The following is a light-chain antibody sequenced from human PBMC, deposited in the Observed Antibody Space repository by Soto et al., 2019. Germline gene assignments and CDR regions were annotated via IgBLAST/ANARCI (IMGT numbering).Light chain of an antibody. CDR2: DVT. Sequence: QSVLTQPASVSGSPGQSITISCTGTSSDVGGYNSVSWYRQDPGKAPKLMIYDVTNRPSGVSNCFSGSKSGNTASLTISGLQPEDEADYYCSSFTSSITYVFGTGTKVTVL. CDR1: SSDVGGYNS. CDR3: SSFTSSITYV. V-gene: IGLV2-14*01. J-gene: IGLJ1*01.